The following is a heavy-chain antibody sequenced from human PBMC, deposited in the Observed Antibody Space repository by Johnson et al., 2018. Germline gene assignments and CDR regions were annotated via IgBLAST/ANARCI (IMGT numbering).Heavy chain of an antibody. J-gene: IGHJ6*03. V-gene: IGHV3-30-3*01. CDR1: GFTLSDHA. CDR2: ISYDGVNT. Sequence: QVQLVQSGGGVVRPGTSLKLSCAASGFTLSDHAIHWVRQTPGRGLESVAVISYDGVNTYYGDSMKGRFSISRDNSKGNGYLELNSLRIEDTAVYYFAGSISVTDYMDVWGKGTPVTVSS. D-gene: IGHD6-19*01. CDR3: AGSISVTDYMDV.